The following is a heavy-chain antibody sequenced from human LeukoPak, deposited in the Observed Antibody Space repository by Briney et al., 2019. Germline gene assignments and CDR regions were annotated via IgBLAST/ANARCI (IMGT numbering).Heavy chain of an antibody. D-gene: IGHD4-11*01. J-gene: IGHJ5*02. V-gene: IGHV1-69*06. CDR2: CIPIFGTA. CDR3: ARDTSRDSSVTTVPNWFDP. Sequence: SVKVSCKASGGTFSSYAISWVRQAPGQGLEWRGGCIPIFGTANYAQKFQGRVTITAYKSTSTAYMELSSLRSEDTAVYYCARDTSRDSSVTTVPNWFDPWGQGTLVTVSS. CDR1: GGTFSSYA.